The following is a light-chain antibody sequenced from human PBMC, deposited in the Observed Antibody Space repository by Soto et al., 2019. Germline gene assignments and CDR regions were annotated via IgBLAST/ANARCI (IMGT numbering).Light chain of an antibody. CDR3: PSATRSTNSA. Sequence: QSALTQPASVSGSPGQSIAISCTGTSSDVGGYNYVSWYQQHPGKAPKLMVYDVSNRPSGVSNRFSGSKSGNTASLTISGLQAEDETDYYPPSATRSTNSAFGRGTKV. CDR1: SSDVGGYNY. J-gene: IGLJ6*01. CDR2: DVS. V-gene: IGLV2-14*01.